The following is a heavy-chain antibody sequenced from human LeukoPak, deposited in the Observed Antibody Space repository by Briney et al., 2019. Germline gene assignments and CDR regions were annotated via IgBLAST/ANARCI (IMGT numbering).Heavy chain of an antibody. J-gene: IGHJ4*02. D-gene: IGHD1-20*01. V-gene: IGHV4-34*01. Sequence: SETLSLTCAVYGGSFSGYYWSWIRQPPGKGLEWIGEINHSGSTNYNPSLKSRVTISVDTSKDQFSLKLSSVTAADTAVYYCARGGYNWNYWGQGTLVTVSS. CDR1: GGSFSGYY. CDR3: ARGGYNWNY. CDR2: INHSGST.